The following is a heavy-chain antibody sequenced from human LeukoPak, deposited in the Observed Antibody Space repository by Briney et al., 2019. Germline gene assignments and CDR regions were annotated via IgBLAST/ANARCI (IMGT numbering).Heavy chain of an antibody. CDR3: ARGWNSSGWYKLGALMAFDI. J-gene: IGHJ3*02. V-gene: IGHV4-31*03. CDR1: GGSISSGGYY. Sequence: PSQTLSLTCTVSGGSISSGGYYWSWIRQHPGKGLEWIGYIYYSGSTYYNPSLKSRVTISVDTSKNQFSLKLSSVTAADTAVYYCARGWNSSGWYKLGALMAFDIWGQGTMVTVSS. D-gene: IGHD6-19*01. CDR2: IYYSGST.